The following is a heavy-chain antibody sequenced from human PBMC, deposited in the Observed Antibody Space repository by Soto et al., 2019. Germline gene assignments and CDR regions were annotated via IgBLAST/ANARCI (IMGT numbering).Heavy chain of an antibody. J-gene: IGHJ6*02. CDR1: GFTFTSSA. D-gene: IGHD4-17*01. CDR3: AADPLYGDYEHYYSYGMQV. V-gene: IGHV1-58*01. Sequence: SVKVSCKASGFTFTSSAVQWVRQALGQRLEWIGWIVVGSGNTNYAQKFQERVTITRDMSTSTAYMELSSLRSEATAVYYCAADPLYGDYEHYYSYGMQVWCQGTTVTVSS. CDR2: IVVGSGNT.